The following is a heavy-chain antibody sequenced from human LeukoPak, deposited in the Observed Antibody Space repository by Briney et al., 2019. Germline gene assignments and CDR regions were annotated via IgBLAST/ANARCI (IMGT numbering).Heavy chain of an antibody. J-gene: IGHJ4*02. CDR2: INHSGST. Sequence: SETLSLTCAVYGGSFSGYYWSWIRQPPGKGLEWIGEINHSGSTNYNPSLKSRVTISVDTSKNQFSLKLSSVTAADTAVYYCARGGTYYDYVWGSYRLCYFDYWGQGTLVTVSS. CDR3: ARGGTYYDYVWGSYRLCYFDY. D-gene: IGHD3-16*02. CDR1: GGSFSGYY. V-gene: IGHV4-34*01.